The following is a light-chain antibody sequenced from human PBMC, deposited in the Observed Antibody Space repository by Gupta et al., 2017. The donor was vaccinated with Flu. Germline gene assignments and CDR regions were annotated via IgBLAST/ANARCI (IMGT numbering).Light chain of an antibody. CDR3: WSYAGSYGYV. CDR2: DVS. Sequence: QSALTQPRSVSVSPGQSVTISCTGTSGDVGYYDSVAWYQQHPDEAPKLVISDVSKRPSGVPDRFSGSKSGNTASLTISGLQAEDEADYYCWSYAGSYGYVFGTGTKVTAL. V-gene: IGLV2-11*01. CDR1: SGDVGYYDS. J-gene: IGLJ1*01.